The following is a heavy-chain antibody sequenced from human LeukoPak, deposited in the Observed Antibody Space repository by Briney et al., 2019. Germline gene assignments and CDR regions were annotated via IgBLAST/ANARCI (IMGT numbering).Heavy chain of an antibody. CDR2: IIPILGIA. CDR1: GGTFSSYA. Sequence: SVKVSCKASGGTFSSYAISWVRQAPGQGLEWMGRIIPILGIANYAQKFQGRVTIAADKSTSTAYMELSSLRSEDTAVYYCATHHGGQWPLYSPFNYWGQGTLVTVSS. CDR3: ATHHGGQWPLYSPFNY. D-gene: IGHD6-19*01. J-gene: IGHJ4*02. V-gene: IGHV1-69*04.